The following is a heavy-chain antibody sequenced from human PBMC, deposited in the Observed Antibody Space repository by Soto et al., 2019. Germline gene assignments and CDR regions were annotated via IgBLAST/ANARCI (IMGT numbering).Heavy chain of an antibody. CDR2: ISYDGSNK. J-gene: IGHJ4*02. D-gene: IGHD4-4*01. V-gene: IGHV3-30-3*01. CDR1: GFTFSSYA. CDR3: ARHRRGATVTYSQLCDY. Sequence: GGSLRLSCAASGFTFSSYAMHWVRQAPGKGLEWVAVISYDGSNKYYADSVKGRFTISRDNSKNTLYLQMNSLKAEDTAMYYCARHRRGATVTYSQLCDYWGQGTLVTVSS.